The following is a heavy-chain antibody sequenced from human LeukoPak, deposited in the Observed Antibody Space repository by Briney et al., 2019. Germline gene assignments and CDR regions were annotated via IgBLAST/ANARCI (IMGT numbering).Heavy chain of an antibody. CDR3: ARAPTYCSSTSCYIRFDY. D-gene: IGHD2-2*02. CDR1: GGSISSYY. CDR2: IYYSGST. V-gene: IGHV4-59*01. Sequence: PSETLSLTCTVSGGSISSYYWSWLRQPPGKGLEWIGYIYYSGSTNYNPSLKSRVTISVDTSKNQFSLKLGSVTAADTAVYYCARAPTYCSSTSCYIRFDYWGQGALVTVSS. J-gene: IGHJ4*02.